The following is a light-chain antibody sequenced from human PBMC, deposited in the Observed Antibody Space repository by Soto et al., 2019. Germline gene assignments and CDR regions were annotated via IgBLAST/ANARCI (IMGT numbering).Light chain of an antibody. V-gene: IGLV2-14*01. CDR3: SSYSSSSTPGYV. CDR2: DVS. CDR1: SSDVGGYNY. J-gene: IGLJ1*01. Sequence: QSALTQPASVSGSPGQSITISCTGTSSDVGGYNYVSWYQQHPGKAPKLMIYDVSNRPSGVSNRFSGSKSGNTTSLTISGLQAEDEDDYYCSSYSSSSTPGYVFGTGTKVTVL.